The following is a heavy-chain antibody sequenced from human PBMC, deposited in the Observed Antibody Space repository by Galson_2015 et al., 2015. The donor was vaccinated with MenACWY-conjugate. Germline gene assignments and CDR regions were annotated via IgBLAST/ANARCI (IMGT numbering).Heavy chain of an antibody. Sequence: QSGAEVTKPGESLKISCKGSGYTFTGYYMHWVRQAPGQGLEWMGWINPNSGGTNYAQKFQGWVTMTRDTSISTAYMELSRLRSDDTAVYYCARGDNYYDSSGTLCDYWGQGTLVTVSS. V-gene: IGHV1-2*04. CDR2: INPNSGGT. J-gene: IGHJ4*02. CDR1: GYTFTGYY. D-gene: IGHD3-22*01. CDR3: ARGDNYYDSSGTLCDY.